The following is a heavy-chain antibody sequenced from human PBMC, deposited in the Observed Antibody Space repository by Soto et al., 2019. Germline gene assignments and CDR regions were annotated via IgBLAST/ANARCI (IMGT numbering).Heavy chain of an antibody. Sequence: ASVKVSCKASGYTFTSYYMHWVRQAPGQGLEWMGIINPSGGSTSYAQKFQGRVTMTRDTSTSTVYMELSSLRSEDTAVYYCARGFPNVPAAIPRSRYYYYGMDVWGQGTTVTVSS. CDR3: ARGFPNVPAAIPRSRYYYYGMDV. CDR2: INPSGGST. CDR1: GYTFTSYY. V-gene: IGHV1-46*01. J-gene: IGHJ6*02. D-gene: IGHD2-2*01.